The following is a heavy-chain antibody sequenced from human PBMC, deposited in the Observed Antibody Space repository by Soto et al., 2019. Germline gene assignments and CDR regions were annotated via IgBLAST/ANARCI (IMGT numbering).Heavy chain of an antibody. V-gene: IGHV3-23*01. D-gene: IGHD4-17*01. CDR2: ISGSGGST. J-gene: IGHJ3*02. Sequence: EVQLLESGGGLVQPGGSLRLSCAASGFTFSSYAMSWVRQAPGKGLEWVSAISGSGGSTYYADSVKGRFTISRDNSKNTLYLQMNGLRAEDTAVYYCAKGEGMTTVPPRIWGQGTMVTVSS. CDR1: GFTFSSYA. CDR3: AKGEGMTTVPPRI.